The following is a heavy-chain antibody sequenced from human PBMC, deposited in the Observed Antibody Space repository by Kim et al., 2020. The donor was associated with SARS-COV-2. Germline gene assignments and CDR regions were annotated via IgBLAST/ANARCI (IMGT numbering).Heavy chain of an antibody. D-gene: IGHD1-26*01. V-gene: IGHV1-69*01. J-gene: IGHJ4*02. CDR3: ARGGGATLNFDY. Sequence: NYAQKFQGRVTMTADESTSTAYMELSSLRSEDTAVYYCARGGGATLNFDYWGQGTLVTVSS.